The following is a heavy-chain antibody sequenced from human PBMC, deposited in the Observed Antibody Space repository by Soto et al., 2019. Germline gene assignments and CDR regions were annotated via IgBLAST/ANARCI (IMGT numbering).Heavy chain of an antibody. CDR3: ARFSRWEPLLQVMEY. V-gene: IGHV1-46*01. CDR1: GYTFTSYY. J-gene: IGHJ4*02. CDR2: INPSGGST. D-gene: IGHD2-15*01. Sequence: GASVKVSCKASGYTFTSYYMHWVRQAPGQGLEWMGIINPSGGSTSYAQKFQGRVTMTRDTSTSTVYMELSSLRSEDTALYYCARFSRWEPLLQVMEYWGQGTLVTVSS.